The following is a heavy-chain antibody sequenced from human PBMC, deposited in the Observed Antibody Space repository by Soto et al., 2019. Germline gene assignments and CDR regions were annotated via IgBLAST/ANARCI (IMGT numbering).Heavy chain of an antibody. CDR3: ARGCSGGSCYSIWFDY. V-gene: IGHV3-7*03. D-gene: IGHD2-15*01. CDR1: GFTFSNYW. J-gene: IGHJ4*02. CDR2: IKQDGSEK. Sequence: GGSLRLSCAASGFTFSNYWMTWVRQAPGKGLEWVANIKQDGSEKYYVDSVKGRFTISRDNAKNSLYLQMNSLRTEDTAVYYCARGCSGGSCYSIWFDYWGQGTQVTVSS.